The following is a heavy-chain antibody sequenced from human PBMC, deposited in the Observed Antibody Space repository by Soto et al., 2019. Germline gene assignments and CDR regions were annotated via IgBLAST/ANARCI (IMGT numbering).Heavy chain of an antibody. CDR2: IYYSGST. J-gene: IGHJ6*04. V-gene: IGHV4-31*03. D-gene: IGHD5-18*01. Sequence: QVQLQESGPGLVKPSQTLSLTCTVSGVSISSGGYYWSWIRQHPGKGLEWIGYIYYSGSTYYNPSLKSRVTISVDTSKNQCSLKLSSVTAADTAVYYCARDGADTAMDVWGKGTTVTVSS. CDR3: ARDGADTAMDV. CDR1: GVSISSGGYY.